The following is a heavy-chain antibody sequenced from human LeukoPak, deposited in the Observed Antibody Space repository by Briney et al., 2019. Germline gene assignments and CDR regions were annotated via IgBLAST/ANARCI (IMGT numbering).Heavy chain of an antibody. J-gene: IGHJ6*03. CDR2: ISAYNGNT. Sequence: ASVKVSCKASGYTFTSYGISWVRQAPGQGLEWMGWISAYNGNTNYAQKLQGRVTMTTDTSTSTAYMELRSLRSDDTAVYYCASTSEPWDPVGYMDVWGKGTTVTVSS. D-gene: IGHD1-26*01. CDR3: ASTSEPWDPVGYMDV. CDR1: GYTFTSYG. V-gene: IGHV1-18*01.